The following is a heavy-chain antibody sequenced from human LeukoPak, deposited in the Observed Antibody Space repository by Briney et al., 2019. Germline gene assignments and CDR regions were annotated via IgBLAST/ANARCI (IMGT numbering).Heavy chain of an antibody. J-gene: IGHJ4*02. V-gene: IGHV4-30-4*08. CDR2: IYYSGNT. CDR3: ARGNSGTYQGTSTFFDY. CDR1: DGSISGGDYY. Sequence: KPSQTLSLTCTVSDGSISGGDYYWSWIRQPPGKGLEWIGYIYYSGNTHYNPSLKSRVTISVDTSKNRFSLKLSSVTAADTAVYYCARGNSGTYQGTSTFFDYWGQGTLVTVSS. D-gene: IGHD1-26*01.